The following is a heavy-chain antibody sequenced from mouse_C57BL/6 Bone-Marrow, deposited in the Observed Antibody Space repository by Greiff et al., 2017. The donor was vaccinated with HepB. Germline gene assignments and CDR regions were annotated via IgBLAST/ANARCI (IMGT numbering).Heavy chain of an antibody. Sequence: EVMLVESGGGLVKPGGSLKLSCAASGFTFSSYAMSWVRQTPEKRLEWVATISDGGSYTYYPDNVKGRFTISRDNAKNNLYLQMSHLKSEDTAMYYCARVVRSTMVTTSFAYWGQGTLVTVSA. D-gene: IGHD2-2*01. J-gene: IGHJ3*01. CDR2: ISDGGSYT. V-gene: IGHV5-4*03. CDR1: GFTFSSYA. CDR3: ARVVRSTMVTTSFAY.